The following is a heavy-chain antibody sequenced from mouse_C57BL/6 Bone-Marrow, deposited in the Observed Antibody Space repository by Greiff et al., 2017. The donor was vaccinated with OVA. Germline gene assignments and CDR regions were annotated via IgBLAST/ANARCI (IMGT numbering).Heavy chain of an antibody. V-gene: IGHV1-52*01. CDR3: ARWGRDYGSSLYYAMDY. Sequence: QVQLQQPGAELVRPGSSVKLSCKASGYTFTSYWMHWVKQRPIQGLEWIGNIDPSDSETHYNQKFKDKATLTVDKSSSTAYMQLSSLTSEDSAVYYCARWGRDYGSSLYYAMDYWGQGTSVTVSS. CDR1: GYTFTSYW. CDR2: IDPSDSET. D-gene: IGHD1-1*01. J-gene: IGHJ4*01.